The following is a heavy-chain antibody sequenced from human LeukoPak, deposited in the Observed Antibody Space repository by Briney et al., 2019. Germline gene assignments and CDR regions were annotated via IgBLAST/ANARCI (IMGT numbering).Heavy chain of an antibody. CDR3: AKTPSSGSSGYYWFDY. CDR1: GFTFSNYA. D-gene: IGHD3-22*01. CDR2: VSGRDTST. Sequence: GGSLRLSCAASGFTFSNYAMSWVRQAPGKGLEWVSAVSGRDTSTYYTDSVKGRFTISRDNSKNTLYLQMNSLRAEDTAVYYCAKTPSSGSSGYYWFDYWGQGTLVTVSS. V-gene: IGHV3-23*01. J-gene: IGHJ4*02.